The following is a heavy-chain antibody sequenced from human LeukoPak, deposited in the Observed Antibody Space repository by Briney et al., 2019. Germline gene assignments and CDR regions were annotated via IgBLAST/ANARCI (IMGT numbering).Heavy chain of an antibody. D-gene: IGHD3-22*01. V-gene: IGHV3-23*01. Sequence: QAGGSLRLSCAASGFTFSSYAMSWVRQAPGKGLEWVSAISGSGGSTYYADSVKGRFTISRDNSKNTLYLQMNSLRAEDTAVYYCAKDSWRSSGYYYPFDYWGQGTLVTVSS. CDR1: GFTFSSYA. CDR3: AKDSWRSSGYYYPFDY. J-gene: IGHJ4*02. CDR2: ISGSGGST.